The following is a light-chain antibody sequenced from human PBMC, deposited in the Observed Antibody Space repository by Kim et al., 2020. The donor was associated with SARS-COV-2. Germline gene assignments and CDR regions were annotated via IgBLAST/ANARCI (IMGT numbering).Light chain of an antibody. V-gene: IGKV1-8*01. CDR2: AAS. CDR1: QGISSY. Sequence: ASTGDRVTITCRASQGISSYLAWYQQKPGKAPKLLIYAASTLQSGVPSRFSGSGSGTDFTLTISCLQSEDFATYYCQQYYSYPLGFGQGTKVDIK. CDR3: QQYYSYPLG. J-gene: IGKJ1*01.